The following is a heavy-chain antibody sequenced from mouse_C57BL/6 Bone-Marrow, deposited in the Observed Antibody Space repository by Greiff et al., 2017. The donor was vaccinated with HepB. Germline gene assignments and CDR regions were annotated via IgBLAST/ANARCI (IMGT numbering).Heavy chain of an antibody. J-gene: IGHJ2*01. Sequence: VQLQQSGPELVKPGASVKISCKASGYAFSSSWMNWVKQRPGKGLEWIGRIYPGDGDTNYNGKFKGKATLTADKSSSTAYMQLSSLTSEDSAVYFCARWDYYGSSYSYWGQGTTLTVSS. CDR2: IYPGDGDT. CDR3: ARWDYYGSSYSY. V-gene: IGHV1-82*01. CDR1: GYAFSSSW. D-gene: IGHD1-1*01.